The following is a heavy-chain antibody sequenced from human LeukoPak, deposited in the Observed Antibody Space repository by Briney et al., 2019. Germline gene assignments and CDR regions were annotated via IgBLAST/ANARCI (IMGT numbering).Heavy chain of an antibody. CDR2: IYYSGST. Sequence: PSETLSLTCTVSGGSISSYYRSWIRQPPGKGLEWIGYIYYSGSTNYNPSLKSRVTISVDTSKNQFSLKLSSVTAADTAVYYCARSSLLWWFDPWGQGTLVTVSS. CDR1: GGSISSYY. CDR3: ARSSLLWWFDP. J-gene: IGHJ5*02. D-gene: IGHD3-16*01. V-gene: IGHV4-59*08.